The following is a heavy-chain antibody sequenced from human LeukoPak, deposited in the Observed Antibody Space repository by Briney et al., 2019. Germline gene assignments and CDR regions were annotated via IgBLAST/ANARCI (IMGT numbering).Heavy chain of an antibody. Sequence: SETLSLTCTVSGGSISSSSYYWGWIRQPPGKGLEWIGSIYYSGSTYYNPSLKSRVTISVDTSKNQFSLKLSSVTAADTAVYYCATLPPGYSSGRDGTRFDPWGQGTLVTVSS. CDR3: ATLPPGYSSGRDGTRFDP. J-gene: IGHJ5*02. V-gene: IGHV4-39*01. CDR1: GGSISSSSYY. CDR2: IYYSGST. D-gene: IGHD6-19*01.